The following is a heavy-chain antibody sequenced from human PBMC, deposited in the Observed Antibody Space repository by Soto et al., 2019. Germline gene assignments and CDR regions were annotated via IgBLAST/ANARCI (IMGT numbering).Heavy chain of an antibody. J-gene: IGHJ4*02. Sequence: QVQLQQWGAGLLKPSETLSLTCAVYGGSFSGYYWSWIRQPPGKGLEWIGEINHSGSTNYNPSLKGRVTISVDTSKNQFSLKLSSVTAADTAVYYCARGFTGATIDYWGQGTLVTVSS. CDR1: GGSFSGYY. V-gene: IGHV4-34*01. D-gene: IGHD5-12*01. CDR2: INHSGST. CDR3: ARGFTGATIDY.